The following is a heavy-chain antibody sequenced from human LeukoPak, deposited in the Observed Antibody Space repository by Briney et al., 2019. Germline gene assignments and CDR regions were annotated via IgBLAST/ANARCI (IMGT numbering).Heavy chain of an antibody. CDR1: GFTFSSYG. J-gene: IGHJ3*02. CDR3: AKDFLRITMVRGVIITSAFDI. Sequence: PGGSLRLSCAASGFTFSSYGVHWVRQAPGKGLEWVAVISYDGSNKYYADSVKGRFTISRDNSKNTLYLQMNSLRAEDTAVYYCAKDFLRITMVRGVIITSAFDIWGQGTMVTVSS. V-gene: IGHV3-30*18. D-gene: IGHD3-10*01. CDR2: ISYDGSNK.